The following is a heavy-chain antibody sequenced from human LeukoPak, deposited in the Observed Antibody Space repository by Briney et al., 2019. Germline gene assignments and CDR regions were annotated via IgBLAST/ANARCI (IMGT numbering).Heavy chain of an antibody. CDR3: AKAPVTSCRGAFCYPFDY. V-gene: IGHV3-23*01. CDR2: ISGIGGST. CDR1: GFTFSSYA. D-gene: IGHD2-15*01. J-gene: IGHJ4*02. Sequence: GGSLRLSCAASGFTFSSYAMSWVRQAPGKGRAWVSPISGIGGSTYYADSVKGRFTISRDNSKNTLYLQMNSLRAEDAAVYYCAKAPVTSCRGAFCYPFDYWGQGTLVTVSS.